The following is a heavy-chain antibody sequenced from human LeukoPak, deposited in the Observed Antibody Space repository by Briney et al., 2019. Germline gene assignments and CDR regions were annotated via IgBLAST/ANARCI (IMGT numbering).Heavy chain of an antibody. V-gene: IGHV3-23*01. Sequence: GGSLRLSCAASGFIFSNYAMYWVRQAPGKGLEWVSAISGRSDNTYYADSVKGRFTLSRDSSKDTLYLQMNSLRADDTAVYYCAKWGDYDVLTGYYVSDFWGQGTLVTVSS. CDR1: GFIFSNYA. J-gene: IGHJ4*02. CDR3: AKWGDYDVLTGYYVSDF. D-gene: IGHD3-9*01. CDR2: ISGRSDNT.